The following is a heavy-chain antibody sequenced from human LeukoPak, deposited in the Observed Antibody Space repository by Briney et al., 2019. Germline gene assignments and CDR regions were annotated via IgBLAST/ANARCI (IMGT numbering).Heavy chain of an antibody. CDR3: AINYGHNSKYFDF. V-gene: IGHV1-2*02. Sequence: ASVKVSCKASGYTFSDYFMHWVRQAPGQGLEWMGWISPEGGDTHSAQRFQGRVTMTRDTSISAAYMELTSLSSDDTAVYYCAINYGHNSKYFDFWGQGTLVTVSS. CDR1: GYTFSDYF. J-gene: IGHJ4*02. D-gene: IGHD4-17*01. CDR2: ISPEGGDT.